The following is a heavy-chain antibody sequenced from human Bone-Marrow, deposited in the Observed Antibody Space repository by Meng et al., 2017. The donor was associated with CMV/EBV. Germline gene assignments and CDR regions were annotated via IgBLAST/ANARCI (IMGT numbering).Heavy chain of an antibody. V-gene: IGHV3-21*06. Sequence: GESLKISCAASGFTFSTNSMNWVRQAPGKALEWVSSISSGSDYIYYPDSVRGRFTVSRDNAKNLMYLQMNSLRAEDTAVYYCARDRVSGGDAFDIWGQGKMVTVSS. CDR1: GFTFSTNS. D-gene: IGHD2-8*01. CDR2: ISSGSDYI. J-gene: IGHJ3*02. CDR3: ARDRVSGGDAFDI.